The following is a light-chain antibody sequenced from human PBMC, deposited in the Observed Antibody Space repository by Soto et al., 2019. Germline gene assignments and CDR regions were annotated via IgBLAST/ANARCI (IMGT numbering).Light chain of an antibody. Sequence: IVLTQSPATLSVSPGDTATLSCRANQSVSSNLAWYQQKPGQAPRLLIYGAFSRATGIPDRISGGGSGTDFTLTISRLEPEDSAVYYCQQYGSSPLTFGGGTKVDNK. J-gene: IGKJ4*01. CDR2: GAF. CDR1: QSVSSN. CDR3: QQYGSSPLT. V-gene: IGKV3-20*01.